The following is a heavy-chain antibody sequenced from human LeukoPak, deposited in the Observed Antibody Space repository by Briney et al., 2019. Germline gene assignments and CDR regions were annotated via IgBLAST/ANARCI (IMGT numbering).Heavy chain of an antibody. CDR3: ARAPKRILTGYYFDY. J-gene: IGHJ4*02. Sequence: GSLRLSCAASGFTVSSNYMSWVRQAPGKGLEWVSVIYSGGSTYYADSVKGRFTISRDNSKNTLYLQMNSLRAEDTAVYYCARAPKRILTGYYFDYWGQGTLVTVSS. V-gene: IGHV3-66*01. D-gene: IGHD3-9*01. CDR2: IYSGGST. CDR1: GFTVSSNY.